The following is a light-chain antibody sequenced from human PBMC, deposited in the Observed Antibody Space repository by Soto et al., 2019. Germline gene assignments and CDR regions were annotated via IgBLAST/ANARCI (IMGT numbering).Light chain of an antibody. V-gene: IGKV1-39*01. CDR2: AAS. CDR3: QQSYSTPFT. CDR1: QSISGY. J-gene: IGKJ3*01. Sequence: DIQMTQSPSSLSASVGDRVTITCRASQSISGYLNWYQQKPGKAPKLLIYAASSLQSGVPSRFSSSGSGTDFTLTISSLQPEDFATYYCQQSYSTPFTFGPGTKVDIK.